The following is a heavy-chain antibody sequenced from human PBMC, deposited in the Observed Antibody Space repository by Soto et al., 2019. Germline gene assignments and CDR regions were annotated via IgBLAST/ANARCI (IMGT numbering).Heavy chain of an antibody. V-gene: IGHV4-59*08. CDR3: ARLTTYYYGSGSYYNFDY. CDR2: IYYSGST. Sequence: SETLSLTCTVSGGSISSYYWSRIRQPPWKGLEWIGYIYYSGSTNYNPSLKSRVTISVDTSKNQFSLKLSSVTAADTAVYYCARLTTYYYGSGSYYNFDYWGQGTLVTVSS. CDR1: GGSISSYY. J-gene: IGHJ4*02. D-gene: IGHD3-10*01.